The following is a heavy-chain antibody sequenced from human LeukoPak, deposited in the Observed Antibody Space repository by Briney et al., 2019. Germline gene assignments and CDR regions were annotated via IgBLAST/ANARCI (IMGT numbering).Heavy chain of an antibody. Sequence: ASVKVSSEASGYTFTGSYMRCGRQAPGQGLEWMGWINPNSGVTYYAQKFQGRVSMTRDTSISTAYMEVSRLRSDDSALYYCARVSTPNLYYCDYWGQGTLVTVSS. CDR3: ARVSTPNLYYCDY. V-gene: IGHV1-2*02. CDR1: GYTFTGSY. D-gene: IGHD1-14*01. J-gene: IGHJ4*02. CDR2: INPNSGVT.